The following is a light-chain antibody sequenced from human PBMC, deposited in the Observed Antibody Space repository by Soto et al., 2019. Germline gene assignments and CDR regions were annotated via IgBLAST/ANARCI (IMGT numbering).Light chain of an antibody. CDR1: QSVSSSY. J-gene: IGKJ2*01. CDR2: GAS. CDR3: QQYGSSHSYT. V-gene: IGKV3-20*01. Sequence: EIVLTQSPGTLSLSPGERATLSCRASQSVSSSYLGWYQQKPGQAPRLLIYGASRRATGIPDRFSGSGSGKAFTLTFSRLEPEDFAVYYCQQYGSSHSYTFGQGTKLEIK.